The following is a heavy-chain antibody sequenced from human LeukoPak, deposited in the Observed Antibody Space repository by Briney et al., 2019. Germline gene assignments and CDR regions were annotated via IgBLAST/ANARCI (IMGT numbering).Heavy chain of an antibody. CDR2: MGGSGDSP. J-gene: IGHJ4*02. Sequence: GGSLRLSCTASGFTFSSYAMTWVRQAPGKGLEWVSAMGGSGDSPKYADSVKGRFTMSRDSSKNMVYLQMNSLRPEDTAVYYCARDWSADHWGQGTLVTVSS. V-gene: IGHV3-23*01. CDR1: GFTFSSYA. CDR3: ARDWSADH.